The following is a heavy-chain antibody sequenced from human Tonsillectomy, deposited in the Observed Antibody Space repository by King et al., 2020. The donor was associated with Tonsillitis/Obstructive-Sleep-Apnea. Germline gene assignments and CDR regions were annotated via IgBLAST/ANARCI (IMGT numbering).Heavy chain of an antibody. Sequence: QLQESGPGLVKPSETLSLTCTVSGGSISGSSYYWGWIRQPPGKGLEWIGSIYYSGNTYYKSSLKRRVTISVDTSKNQFSLKLSSVTAADTAVYYCARPVPYGDFDSWGQGTLVTVSS. D-gene: IGHD4-17*01. CDR3: ARPVPYGDFDS. V-gene: IGHV4-39*01. CDR1: GGSISGSSYY. CDR2: IYYSGNT. J-gene: IGHJ4*02.